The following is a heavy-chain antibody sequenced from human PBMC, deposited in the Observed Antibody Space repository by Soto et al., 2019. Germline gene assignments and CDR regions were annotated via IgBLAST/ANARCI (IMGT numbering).Heavy chain of an antibody. Sequence: ASVKVSCKASGYTFTSYGSSWERQAPGQGLEWMGWISAYNGNTNYAQKLQGRVTMTTDTSTSTAYMELRSLRSDDTAVYYCARDSAAAGSRFDDWGHGTLVTSSS. V-gene: IGHV1-18*04. D-gene: IGHD6-13*01. J-gene: IGHJ4*01. CDR2: ISAYNGNT. CDR1: GYTFTSYG. CDR3: ARDSAAAGSRFDD.